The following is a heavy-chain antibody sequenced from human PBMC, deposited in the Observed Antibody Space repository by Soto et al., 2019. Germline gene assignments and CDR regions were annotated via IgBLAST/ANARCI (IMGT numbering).Heavy chain of an antibody. Sequence: SETLSLTCAVYGVSFSCYYLTLIRQPPGTGLEWIGEINHSGSTNYNPSLKSRVTISVDTSKNQFSLKLSSVTAADTAVYYCARDLRDGYTYNWFDPWGQGTLVTVSS. J-gene: IGHJ5*02. CDR1: GVSFSCYY. D-gene: IGHD5-12*01. CDR2: INHSGST. V-gene: IGHV4-34*01. CDR3: ARDLRDGYTYNWFDP.